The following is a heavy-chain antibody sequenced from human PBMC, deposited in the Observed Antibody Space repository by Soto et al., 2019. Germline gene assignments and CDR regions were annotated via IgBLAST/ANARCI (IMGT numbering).Heavy chain of an antibody. D-gene: IGHD2-21*02. J-gene: IGHJ4*02. CDR1: GYTFTDYD. CDR3: EVTAGY. Sequence: QIQVVQSRAEVKKPGASVRVSCETSGYTFTDYDINWLRQAPEQGLEWMGWMSPDSGNAGYAQRFQGRVTMTSDTSIRTAYMELRSLGSEDTAVYYCEVTAGYWGQGTMVTVSS. CDR2: MSPDSGNA. V-gene: IGHV1-8*01.